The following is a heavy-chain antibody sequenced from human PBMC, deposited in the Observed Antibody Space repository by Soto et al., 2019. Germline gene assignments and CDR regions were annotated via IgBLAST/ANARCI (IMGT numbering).Heavy chain of an antibody. CDR2: TXYRSTXYY. D-gene: IGHD6-6*01. Sequence: TWIRQSPSXGLERLGRTXYRSTXYYDYAVSVQGXITINPDTXKNHISLHLNSVPPDDTDVYYCVRLIGKSSLESWGKGTPVTVYS. CDR3: VRLIGKSSLES. V-gene: IGHV6-1*01. J-gene: IGHJ5*02.